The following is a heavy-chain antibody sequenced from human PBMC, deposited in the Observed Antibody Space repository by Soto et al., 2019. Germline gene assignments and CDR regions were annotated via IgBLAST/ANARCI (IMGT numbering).Heavy chain of an antibody. CDR1: GGTFSSYA. J-gene: IGHJ6*02. CDR2: IIPIFGTA. V-gene: IGHV1-69*01. Sequence: QVQLVQSGAEVKKPGSSVKVSCKASGGTFSSYAISWVRQAPGQGREWMGGIIPIFGTANYAQKFQGRVTITADESTSTAYMELSSLSSEDTAVYYCARDRALRPHRWGRMDVWGQGTTVTVSS. D-gene: IGHD3-16*01. CDR3: ARDRALRPHRWGRMDV.